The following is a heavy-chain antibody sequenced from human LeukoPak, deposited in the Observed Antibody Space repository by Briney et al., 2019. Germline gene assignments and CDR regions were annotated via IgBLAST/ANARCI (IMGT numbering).Heavy chain of an antibody. CDR2: IYSVGSI. D-gene: IGHD3-3*01. Sequence: GGSLRLSCAASGFTVSTKYMSWVRQAPGKGLEWVSLIYSVGSIYYADCMKGRITISRDNSKHPLYLQMKSLRAEDTAVYYCASYDLEWLFGWAFDIWGQGTMVTVFS. CDR1: GFTVSTKY. J-gene: IGHJ3*02. V-gene: IGHV3-66*02. CDR3: ASYDLEWLFGWAFDI.